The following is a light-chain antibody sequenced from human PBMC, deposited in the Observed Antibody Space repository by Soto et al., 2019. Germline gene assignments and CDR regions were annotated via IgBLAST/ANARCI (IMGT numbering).Light chain of an antibody. V-gene: IGKV3-15*01. Sequence: EVVMTQSPATLSVSPGERATLSFRASDRISNNVAWYQQKPGQAPRLLIYAASTRATAIPARFSGSGSGTEFTLTISSLQSDDSAIYYCQQYINWPRTFGQGTKVDIK. CDR2: AAS. CDR1: DRISNN. CDR3: QQYINWPRT. J-gene: IGKJ1*01.